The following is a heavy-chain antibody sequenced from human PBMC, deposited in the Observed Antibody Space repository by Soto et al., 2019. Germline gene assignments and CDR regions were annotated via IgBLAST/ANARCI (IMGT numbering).Heavy chain of an antibody. V-gene: IGHV1-18*01. D-gene: IGHD3-22*01. CDR3: ARELHPDSSAYYPFAY. CDR2: VSTYNTNT. CDR1: GYTFSDYG. Sequence: ASVKVSCKTSGYTFSDYGLAWLRQTPGQRPEWMGWVSTYNTNTNYAQKFQGRVTMTTDTSTTTTSMELRSLRSDDTAVYYCARELHPDSSAYYPFAYWGQGTLVTVSS. J-gene: IGHJ4*02.